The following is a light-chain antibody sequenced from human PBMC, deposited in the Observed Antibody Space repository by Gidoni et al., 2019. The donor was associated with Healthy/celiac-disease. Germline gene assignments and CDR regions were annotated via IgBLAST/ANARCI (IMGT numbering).Light chain of an antibody. V-gene: IGKV1-5*01. J-gene: IGKJ4*01. CDR3: QQYNSYSPLT. CDR1: QSISSW. Sequence: DIQMTQSPSTRSASVGDRVTITCRASQSISSWLAWYQQKPGKAPNLLIYDASSLESGVPSRFSGSGAGTEFTLTISSLQPDDFATYYCQQYNSYSPLTFGGGTKVEIK. CDR2: DAS.